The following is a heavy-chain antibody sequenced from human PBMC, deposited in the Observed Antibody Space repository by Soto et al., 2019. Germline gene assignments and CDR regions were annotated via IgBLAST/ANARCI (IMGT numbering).Heavy chain of an antibody. CDR3: ARDKTTFPGSYYGMDV. CDR1: GFTVSSNY. Sequence: GGSLRLSCAASGFTVSSNYMSWVRQAPGKGLEWVSVIYSGGSTYYADSVKGRFTISRDNSKNTLYLQMNSLRAEDTAVYYCARDKTTFPGSYYGMDVWGQGTTVTVSS. V-gene: IGHV3-53*01. J-gene: IGHJ6*02. CDR2: IYSGGST. D-gene: IGHD3-10*01.